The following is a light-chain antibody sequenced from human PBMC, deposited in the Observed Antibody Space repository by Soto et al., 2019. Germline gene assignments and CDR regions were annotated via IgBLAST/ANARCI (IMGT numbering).Light chain of an antibody. V-gene: IGKV3-20*01. CDR2: GAS. J-gene: IGKJ1*01. CDR1: QSVSSSY. Sequence: EIVLTQSPGTLSLSPGERATLSCRASQSVSSSYLDWYQQKPGQAPRLLIYGASSRATGIPARFSGSGSVTDFTLTISRLETEDFAVYYCQQYGSSPWTFGQGTKVVIK. CDR3: QQYGSSPWT.